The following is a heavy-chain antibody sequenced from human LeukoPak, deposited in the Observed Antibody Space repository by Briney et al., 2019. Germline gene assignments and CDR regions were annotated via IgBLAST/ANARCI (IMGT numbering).Heavy chain of an antibody. Sequence: PGGSLRLSCAASGFTFSSYAMHWVRQAPGKGLEWVAIKSSGGSYKFYADSVKGRFTISRDNSKNTLYLEMKSLRPEDTAVYSCARDRPSTVFGVADYYYMDVWGKGTTVTVSS. V-gene: IGHV3-30*04. CDR2: KSSGGSYK. D-gene: IGHD3-3*01. CDR3: ARDRPSTVFGVADYYYMDV. CDR1: GFTFSSYA. J-gene: IGHJ6*03.